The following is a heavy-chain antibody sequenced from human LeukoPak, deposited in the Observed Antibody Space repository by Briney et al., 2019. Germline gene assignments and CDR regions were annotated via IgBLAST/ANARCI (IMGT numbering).Heavy chain of an antibody. J-gene: IGHJ6*02. D-gene: IGHD2-2*01. V-gene: IGHV3-53*01. CDR1: GFTVSSNY. CDR2: IYSGGST. CDR3: ASGPSYCSSTSCYSDYYYGMDV. Sequence: GASLRLSCAASGFTVSSNYMSWVRQAPGKGLEWVSVIYSGGSTYYADSVKGRFTISRDNSKNTLYLQMNSLRAEDTAVYYCASGPSYCSSTSCYSDYYYGMDVWGQGTTVTVSS.